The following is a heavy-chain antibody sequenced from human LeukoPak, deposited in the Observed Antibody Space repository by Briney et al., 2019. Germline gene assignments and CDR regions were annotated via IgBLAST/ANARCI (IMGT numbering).Heavy chain of an antibody. CDR1: GYTFTIYD. CDR3: ARGYSYYDFWSGYNWFDP. CDR2: MNPNSGNT. Sequence: SVTVSCKASGYTFTIYDINWVRQATGQGLEWMGWMNPNSGNTGYAQKFQGRVTMTRNTSISTAYMELSNLRSEHTAVYYCARGYSYYDFWSGYNWFDPWGQGTLVTVSS. J-gene: IGHJ5*02. V-gene: IGHV1-8*01. D-gene: IGHD3-3*01.